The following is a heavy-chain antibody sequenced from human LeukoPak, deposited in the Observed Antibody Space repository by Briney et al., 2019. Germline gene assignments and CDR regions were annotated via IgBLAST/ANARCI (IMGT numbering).Heavy chain of an antibody. CDR1: GYTFTGYY. CDR3: ARDEDIVVVPAATVPAFDI. J-gene: IGHJ3*02. V-gene: IGHV1-2*02. CDR2: INPNSGGT. Sequence: ASVKVSCKASGYTFTGYYMHWVRQAPGQGLEWMGWINPNSGGTNYAQKFRGRVTMTRDTSISTAYMELSRLRSDDTAVYYCARDEDIVVVPAATVPAFDIWGQGTMVTVSS. D-gene: IGHD2-2*01.